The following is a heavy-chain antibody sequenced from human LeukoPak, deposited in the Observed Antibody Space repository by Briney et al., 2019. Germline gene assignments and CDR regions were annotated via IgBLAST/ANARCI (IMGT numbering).Heavy chain of an antibody. Sequence: PGGSLRLSCAASGFTFSSYGMHWVRQAPGKGLEWVAVIWYDGSNKYYADSVKGRFTISRDNSKNTLYLQMNSLRAEDTAVYYCARDWGSDYGDPMGAFDIWGQGTMVTVSS. CDR3: ARDWGSDYGDPMGAFDI. V-gene: IGHV3-33*01. J-gene: IGHJ3*02. CDR1: GFTFSSYG. D-gene: IGHD4-17*01. CDR2: IWYDGSNK.